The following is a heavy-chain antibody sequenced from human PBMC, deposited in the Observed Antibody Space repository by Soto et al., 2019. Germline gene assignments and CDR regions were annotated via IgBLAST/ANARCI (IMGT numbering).Heavy chain of an antibody. CDR2: IYYSGST. CDR1: GGSISSGGYY. Sequence: SETLSLTCTVSGGSISSGGYYWSWIRQHPGKGLEWIGYIYYSGSTYYNPSLKSRVTISVDTSKNQFSLKLSSVTAADTAVYYCARARWKSSSWNFDYWGQGTLVTVSS. J-gene: IGHJ4*02. D-gene: IGHD6-13*01. CDR3: ARARWKSSSWNFDY. V-gene: IGHV4-31*03.